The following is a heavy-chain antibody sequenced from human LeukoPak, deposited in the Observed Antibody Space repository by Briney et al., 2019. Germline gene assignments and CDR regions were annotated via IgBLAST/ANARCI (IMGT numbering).Heavy chain of an antibody. Sequence: GGSLRLSCAASGFTFSSYGINWVRQAPGRGLEWVSSISSSSYIYYADSVKGRFIISRDNAKNSVYLQMNSLRAEDTAVYYCARVTGGSGEADYWGQGTLVTVSS. CDR3: ARVTGGSGEADY. J-gene: IGHJ4*02. V-gene: IGHV3-21*01. CDR2: ISSSSYI. CDR1: GFTFSSYG. D-gene: IGHD3-16*01.